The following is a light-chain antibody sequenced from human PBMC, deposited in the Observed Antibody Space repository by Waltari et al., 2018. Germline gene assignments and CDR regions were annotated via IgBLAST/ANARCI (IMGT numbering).Light chain of an antibody. CDR2: GSS. J-gene: IGKJ1*01. CDR3: HQYQRSPT. V-gene: IGKV3-20*01. Sequence: VLTQSPGTLSLSPGERATLSCRASQSLSNGYLAWYQHRPGQAPRLLIHGSSHRATDIPDRFSGSGSGTDFSLTISSLDPEDFAVYYCHQYQRSPTLGHGTKV. CDR1: QSLSNGY.